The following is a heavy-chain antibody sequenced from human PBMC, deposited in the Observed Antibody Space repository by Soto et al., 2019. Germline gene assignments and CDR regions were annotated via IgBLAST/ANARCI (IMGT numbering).Heavy chain of an antibody. CDR3: ARDLRLGELSLFGY. D-gene: IGHD3-16*02. CDR2: ISGSGGST. V-gene: IGHV3-23*01. J-gene: IGHJ4*02. CDR1: GFTFTNYA. Sequence: GSLRLSCAASGFTFTNYAMSWVRQAPGKGLEWVLTISGSGGSTYYADSVKGRFTISRDNSKNTLYLQMSSLRAEDTAVYYCARDLRLGELSLFGYWGQGTLVTVSS.